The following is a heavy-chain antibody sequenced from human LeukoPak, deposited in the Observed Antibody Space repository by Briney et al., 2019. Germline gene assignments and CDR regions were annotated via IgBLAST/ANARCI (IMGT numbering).Heavy chain of an antibody. V-gene: IGHV1-2*02. D-gene: IGHD4-11*01. CDR1: GYTFTGYY. CDR2: INPNSGGT. Sequence: ASVKVSCKASGYTFTGYYMHWVRQAPGQGLEWMGWINPNSGGTNYAQKFQGRVTMTRDTSISTAYMELSRLRSDDTAVYYCARDRYSNSYGMDVWGQGTTVTVSS. CDR3: ARDRYSNSYGMDV. J-gene: IGHJ6*02.